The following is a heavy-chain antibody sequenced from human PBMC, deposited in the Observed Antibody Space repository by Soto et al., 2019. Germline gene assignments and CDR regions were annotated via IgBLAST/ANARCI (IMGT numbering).Heavy chain of an antibody. D-gene: IGHD2-21*01. Sequence: QVQLIQSGAEVKRPGASLKVSCRASGYAFNTYGVSWVLQAPGQGLEWVGWISTSNGHTNFAQNFQGRVTLTTDTSTSTAYMELRSLTSDDTAVYYCVRDLPSVAPFFDLWGQGTLVTVSS. CDR3: VRDLPSVAPFFDL. V-gene: IGHV1-18*01. J-gene: IGHJ4*02. CDR1: GYAFNTYG. CDR2: ISTSNGHT.